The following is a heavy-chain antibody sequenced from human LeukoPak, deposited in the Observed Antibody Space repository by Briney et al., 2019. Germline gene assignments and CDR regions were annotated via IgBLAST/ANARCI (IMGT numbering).Heavy chain of an antibody. V-gene: IGHV4-34*01. CDR2: INHSGST. Sequence: SETLSLTCAVYGGSFSGYYWSWIRQPPGKGLEWIGEINHSGSTKYNPSLKSRVTISADTSKNQFSLKVNSVTAADTAVYYCANLVVIPTSIRLEDYWGQGTLVTVSS. D-gene: IGHD3-22*01. CDR3: ANLVVIPTSIRLEDY. CDR1: GGSFSGYY. J-gene: IGHJ4*02.